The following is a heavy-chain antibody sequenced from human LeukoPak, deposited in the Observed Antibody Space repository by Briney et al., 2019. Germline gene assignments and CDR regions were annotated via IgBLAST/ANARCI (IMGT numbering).Heavy chain of an antibody. D-gene: IGHD3-10*01. V-gene: IGHV4-38-2*02. CDR3: ARGYSSHWTFRGSGPNWFDP. J-gene: IGHJ5*02. CDR2: IYHSGST. Sequence: SETLSLTCTVSGYSISSGYYWGWIRQPPGKGLEWIGSIYHSGSTYYNPSLKSRVTISVDTSKNQFSLKLSSVTAADTAVYYCARGYSSHWTFRGSGPNWFDPWGQGTLVTVSS. CDR1: GYSISSGYY.